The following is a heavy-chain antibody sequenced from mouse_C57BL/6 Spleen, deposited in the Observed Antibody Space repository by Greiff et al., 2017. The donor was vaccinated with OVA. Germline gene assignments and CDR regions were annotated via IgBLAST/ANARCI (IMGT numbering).Heavy chain of an antibody. CDR2: IYPGDGDT. D-gene: IGHD6-2*01. V-gene: IGHV1-82*01. CDR1: GYAFSSSW. CDR3: AMSLRYYFDY. Sequence: VQLQQSGPELVKPGASVKISCKASGYAFSSSWMNWVKQRPGKGLEWIGRIYPGDGDTNYNGKFKGKATLTADKSSSTAYMQLSSLTSEDSAVYFCAMSLRYYFDYWGQGTTLTVSS. J-gene: IGHJ2*01.